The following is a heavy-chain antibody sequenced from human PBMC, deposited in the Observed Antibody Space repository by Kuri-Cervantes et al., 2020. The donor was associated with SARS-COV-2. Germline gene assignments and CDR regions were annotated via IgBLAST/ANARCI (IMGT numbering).Heavy chain of an antibody. CDR3: ARGGGVFTRSYMDV. CDR1: GYKFTDYY. J-gene: IGHJ6*03. V-gene: IGHV1-18*04. CDR2: ISAYNGNT. Sequence: ASVKVSCKASGYKFTDYYLHWVRQAPGQGLEWMGWISAYNGNTNYAQKLQGRVTMTTDTSTSTAYMELRSLRSDDTAVYYCARGGGVFTRSYMDVWGKGTTVTVSS. D-gene: IGHD1-1*01.